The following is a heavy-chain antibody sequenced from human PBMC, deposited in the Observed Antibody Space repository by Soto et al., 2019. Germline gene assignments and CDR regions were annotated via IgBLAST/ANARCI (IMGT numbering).Heavy chain of an antibody. Sequence: TGGSLRLSCGAFGFTFSSYNMHWVRQAPGRGLEWVSFILYDGSNELYADSVKGRFTISRDNSKNTLYLQMNSLRAEDTAVYYCARVSGFSSTSVDYWGRGTLVTVSS. CDR2: ILYDGSNE. J-gene: IGHJ4*02. D-gene: IGHD6-13*01. CDR3: ARVSGFSSTSVDY. CDR1: GFTFSSYN. V-gene: IGHV3-33*01.